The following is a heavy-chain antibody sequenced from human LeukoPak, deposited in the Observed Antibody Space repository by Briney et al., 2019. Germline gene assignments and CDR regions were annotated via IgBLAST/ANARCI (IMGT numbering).Heavy chain of an antibody. J-gene: IGHJ4*02. CDR1: GGSFSGYY. V-gene: IGHV4-34*01. CDR3: AGESSGWYAY. CDR2: INHSGST. D-gene: IGHD6-19*01. Sequence: SETLSLTCAVYGGSFSGYYWSWIRQPPGKGLEWIGEINHSGSTNYNPSLKSRVTISVDTSKNQFSLKLSSVTAADTAVYYCAGESSGWYAYWGQGTLVTVSS.